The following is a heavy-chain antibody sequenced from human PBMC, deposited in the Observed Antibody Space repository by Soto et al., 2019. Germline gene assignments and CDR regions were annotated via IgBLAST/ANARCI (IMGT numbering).Heavy chain of an antibody. CDR3: SRAPDYYGSGYYYYGMDV. Sequence: QVQLQESGPGLVKPSETLSLTCTVSGGSISRYYWSWVRQPPGKGLELIGYIYYSGSTNYNPSLKSRVTITADTAKNQFSLKLSSVTAADTAVYYCSRAPDYYGSGYYYYGMDVWGHGTTVTVSS. J-gene: IGHJ6*02. CDR2: IYYSGST. V-gene: IGHV4-59*01. CDR1: GGSISRYY. D-gene: IGHD3-10*01.